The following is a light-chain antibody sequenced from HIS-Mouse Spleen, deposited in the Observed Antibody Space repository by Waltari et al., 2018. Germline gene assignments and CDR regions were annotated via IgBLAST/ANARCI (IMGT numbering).Light chain of an antibody. CDR2: LNSDGSH. CDR3: QTWGTGIQV. V-gene: IGLV4-69*01. J-gene: IGLJ2*01. Sequence: QLVLTQSPSASASLGASVKLTCSLSSGHSSYAIAWHQQQPEKGPRYLMKLNSDGSHSKGDGIPGRFSGSSSGAERYLTLSSLQSEDEADYYCQTWGTGIQVFGGGTKLTVL. CDR1: SGHSSYA.